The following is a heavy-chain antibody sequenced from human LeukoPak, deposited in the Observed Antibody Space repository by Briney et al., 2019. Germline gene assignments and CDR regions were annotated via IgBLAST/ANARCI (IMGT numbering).Heavy chain of an antibody. Sequence: ASVKVSCKASGYTFTGYYMHWVRQAPGQGLEWMGWINPNSGGTNYAQKFQGRVTMTRDASISTAYMELSGLRSDDTAVYYCARGTGYSSSCHLWGQGTLVTVSS. CDR3: ARGTGYSSSCHL. V-gene: IGHV1-2*02. CDR1: GYTFTGYY. CDR2: INPNSGGT. D-gene: IGHD6-13*01. J-gene: IGHJ5*02.